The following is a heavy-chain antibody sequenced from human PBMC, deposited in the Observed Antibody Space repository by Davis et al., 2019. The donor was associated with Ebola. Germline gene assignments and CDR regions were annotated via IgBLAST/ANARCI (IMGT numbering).Heavy chain of an antibody. CDR3: ARVLAARPWYFDL. J-gene: IGHJ2*01. V-gene: IGHV3-74*01. CDR2: INSDGTFT. CDR1: AFTFSNYW. Sequence: PGGSLRLSCAASAFTFSNYWMYWVRQAPGEGLMCVSRINSDGTFTTYADSVKGRFTISRDNAKNTLYLQMNSLRAEDTAVYYCARVLAARPWYFDLGAVAPWSLSPQ. D-gene: IGHD6-6*01.